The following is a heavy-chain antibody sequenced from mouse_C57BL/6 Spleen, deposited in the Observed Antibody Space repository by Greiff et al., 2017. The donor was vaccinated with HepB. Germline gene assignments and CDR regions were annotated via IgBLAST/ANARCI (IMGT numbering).Heavy chain of an antibody. D-gene: IGHD1-1*01. CDR2: INPSSGYT. V-gene: IGHV1-7*01. CDR3: ARWDYGSSYWFAY. Sequence: VQRVESGAELAKPGASVKLSCKASGYTFTSYWMHWVKQRPGQGLEWIGYINPSSGYTKYNQKFKDKATLTADKSSSTAYMQLSSLTYEDSAVYYCARWDYGSSYWFAYWGQGTLVTVSA. J-gene: IGHJ3*01. CDR1: GYTFTSYW.